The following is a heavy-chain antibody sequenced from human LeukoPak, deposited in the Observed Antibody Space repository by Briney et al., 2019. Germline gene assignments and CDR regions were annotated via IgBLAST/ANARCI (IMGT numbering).Heavy chain of an antibody. CDR2: IIHIFGTV. CDR3: ASDLVRYCSGGSCYSSPYYYYGMDV. CDR1: GGTFSSYA. J-gene: IGHJ6*02. V-gene: IGHV1-69*13. Sequence: SVKVSCKASGGTFSSYAISWVRQAPGQGLEWMGGIIHIFGTVNYAQKFQGRVTITADESTSTAYMELSSLRSEDTAVYYCASDLVRYCSGGSCYSSPYYYYGMDVWGQGTTVTVSS. D-gene: IGHD2-15*01.